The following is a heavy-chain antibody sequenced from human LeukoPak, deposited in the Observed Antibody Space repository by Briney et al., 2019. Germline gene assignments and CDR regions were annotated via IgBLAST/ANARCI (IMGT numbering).Heavy chain of an antibody. CDR2: INHSGST. J-gene: IGHJ4*02. CDR3: ARGSLPKYYGSGSSSYFDY. CDR1: GGSFSGYY. Sequence: SETLSLTCAVYGGSFSGYYWSWIRQPPGKGLEWIGEINHSGSTNYNPSLKSRVTISVDTSKNQFSLKLSSVTAADTAVYYCARGSLPKYYGSGSSSYFDYWGQGTLVTVSS. V-gene: IGHV4-34*01. D-gene: IGHD3-10*01.